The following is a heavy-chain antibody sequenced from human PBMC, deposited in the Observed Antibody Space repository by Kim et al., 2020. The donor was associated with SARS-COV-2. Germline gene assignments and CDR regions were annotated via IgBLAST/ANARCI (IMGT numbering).Heavy chain of an antibody. J-gene: IGHJ4*02. Sequence: GGSLRLSCAASGFTFSNYAMSWVRQAPGEGLEWVSAISGSGRTPHYADSVKGRFTISRDNSKNTLYMEMNSLRAEDTAVYYCTKGDYDYLTTFARYDFWGQGTLVTVSS. CDR1: GFTFSNYA. V-gene: IGHV3-23*01. D-gene: IGHD3-9*01. CDR3: TKGDYDYLTTFARYDF. CDR2: ISGSGRTP.